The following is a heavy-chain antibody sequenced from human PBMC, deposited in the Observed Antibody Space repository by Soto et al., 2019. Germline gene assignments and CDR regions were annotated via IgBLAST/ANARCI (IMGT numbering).Heavy chain of an antibody. CDR3: ARGGGMGLNNY. CDR1: GFSFSDSA. V-gene: IGHV3-73*02. CDR2: IRSKANNYLI. D-gene: IGHD1-26*01. J-gene: IGHJ4*02. Sequence: EVQLVESGGGLVQPGGSLRLSCAASGFSFSDSAMHWVRQASGKGLEWIARIRSKANNYLIAYDESVRGRFIISRDDSKNTAYLQISDLSPADTAIYYCARGGGMGLNNYWAQGTPVTDS.